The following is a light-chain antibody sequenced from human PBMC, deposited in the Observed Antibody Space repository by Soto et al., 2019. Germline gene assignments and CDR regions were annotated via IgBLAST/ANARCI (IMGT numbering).Light chain of an antibody. V-gene: IGLV1-47*01. CDR3: SVWDANLSAWV. J-gene: IGLJ3*02. Sequence: QSVLTQPPSASGTPGQRVTISCSGSSSNIGKNYVYWYQQLPGTAPKLLIYRNNQRPSGVPDQFSGSKSGTSASLAISGLRSDDEADYYCSVWDANLSAWVFGGGTKVTVL. CDR2: RNN. CDR1: SSNIGKNY.